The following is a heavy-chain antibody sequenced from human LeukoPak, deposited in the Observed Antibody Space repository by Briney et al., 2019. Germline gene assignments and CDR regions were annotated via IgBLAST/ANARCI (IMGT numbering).Heavy chain of an antibody. CDR3: ARFAVHRRITVAGQFGLDY. CDR1: GYIFTSYN. Sequence: ASVKVSCKASGYIFTSYNIYWVRQAPGQGLKWMGIINPSGGSTNYAQKFQGRVTMTRDTSTSTVYMELSSLRSADTAVYYCARFAVHRRITVAGQFGLDYWGQGTLVTVSS. J-gene: IGHJ4*02. CDR2: INPSGGST. D-gene: IGHD6-19*01. V-gene: IGHV1-46*01.